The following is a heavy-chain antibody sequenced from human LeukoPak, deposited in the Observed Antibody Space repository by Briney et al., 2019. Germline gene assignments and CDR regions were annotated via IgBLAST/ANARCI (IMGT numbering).Heavy chain of an antibody. CDR2: ISWNSGSI. D-gene: IGHD2-21*01. CDR3: AKGEVGKPFVG. V-gene: IGHV3-9*01. Sequence: TGGSLRLSCAASGFTFDDYAMHWVRQAPGKGLEWVSGISWNSGSIGYADSVKGRFTISRDNSKNTLYLQMNSLRAEDTAVYYCAKGEVGKPFVGWGQGTLVTVSS. J-gene: IGHJ4*02. CDR1: GFTFDDYA.